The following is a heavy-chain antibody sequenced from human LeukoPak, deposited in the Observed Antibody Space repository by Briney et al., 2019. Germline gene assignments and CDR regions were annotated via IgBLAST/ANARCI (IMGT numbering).Heavy chain of an antibody. CDR1: GFTFSSYA. V-gene: IGHV3-64*01. J-gene: IGHJ4*02. CDR3: ARGLEDIVVVVAATDPEAYFDY. Sequence: QPGGSLRLSCAASGFTFSSYAMHWVRQAPGKGLEYVSAISSNGGSTYYANSVKGRFTISRDNSKNTLYLQMGSLRAEDMAVYYCARGLEDIVVVVAATDPEAYFDYWGQGTLVTVSS. D-gene: IGHD2-15*01. CDR2: ISSNGGST.